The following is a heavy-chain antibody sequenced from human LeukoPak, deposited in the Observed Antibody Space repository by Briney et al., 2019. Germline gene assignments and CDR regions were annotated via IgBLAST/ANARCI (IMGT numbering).Heavy chain of an antibody. Sequence: ASVKVSCKASGYTFTGYYMHWVRQAPGQGLEWMGWINPNSGGTNYAQKFQGRVTMTRDTSISTAYMELSRLRSDDTAVYYCARDSGCSSTSCYLGADYWGQGTLVTVSS. CDR3: ARDSGCSSTSCYLGADY. V-gene: IGHV1-2*02. CDR1: GYTFTGYY. J-gene: IGHJ4*02. CDR2: INPNSGGT. D-gene: IGHD2-2*01.